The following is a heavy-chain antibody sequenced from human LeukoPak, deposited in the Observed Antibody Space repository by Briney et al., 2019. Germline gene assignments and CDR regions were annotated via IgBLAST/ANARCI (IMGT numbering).Heavy chain of an antibody. Sequence: ASVKVSCKASGYTFTSYGISWVRQAPGQGLEWMGWISAYNGNTNYAQKLQGRVTMTTDTSTSTAYMELRSLRSDDTAVYYCARGPRVTRGCSYGYFYYFDYWGQGTLVTVSS. CDR3: ARGPRVTRGCSYGYFYYFDY. CDR1: GYTFTSYG. D-gene: IGHD5-18*01. J-gene: IGHJ4*02. V-gene: IGHV1-18*01. CDR2: ISAYNGNT.